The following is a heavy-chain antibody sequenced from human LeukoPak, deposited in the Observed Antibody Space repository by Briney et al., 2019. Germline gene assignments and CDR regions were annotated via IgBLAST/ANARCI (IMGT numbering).Heavy chain of an antibody. J-gene: IGHJ4*02. V-gene: IGHV3-23*01. CDR3: AKRRSVGKGYYYDIDY. D-gene: IGHD3-22*01. CDR1: GFTFSSYA. CDR2: ISGSGGST. Sequence: PGGSLRLSCAASGFTFSSYAMSWVRQAPGKGLEWVSAISGSGGSTYYADSVKGRFTISRDNSKNTLYLQMNSLRAEDTAVYYCAKRRSVGKGYYYDIDYWGQGTLVTVSS.